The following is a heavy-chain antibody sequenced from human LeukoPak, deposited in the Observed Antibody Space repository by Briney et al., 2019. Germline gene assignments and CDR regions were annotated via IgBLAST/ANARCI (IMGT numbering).Heavy chain of an antibody. CDR3: ARGSHYYDSSGTLDY. V-gene: IGHV4-34*01. J-gene: IGHJ4*02. Sequence: NSSETLSLTCAVYGGSFSGYYWSWIRQPPGKGLEWIGEINHSGSTNYNPSLKSRVTISVDASKNQFSLKLSSVTAADTAVYYCARGSHYYDSSGTLDYWGQGTLVTVSS. CDR1: GGSFSGYY. CDR2: INHSGST. D-gene: IGHD3-22*01.